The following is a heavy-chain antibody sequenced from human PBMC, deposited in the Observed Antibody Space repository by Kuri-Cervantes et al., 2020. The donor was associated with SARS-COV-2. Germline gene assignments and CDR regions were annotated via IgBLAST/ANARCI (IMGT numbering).Heavy chain of an antibody. CDR3: ARETLVVAAGRSIRGGFDS. Sequence: GESLKISCAASGFTFSDYALHWVRQAPGKGLEWLAVISYDGSNADSVKGRFTISRDNSKNTLFLQINSLRAEDTAVYYCARETLVVAAGRSIRGGFDSWGQRTLVTVSS. V-gene: IGHV3-30*04. CDR2: ISYDGSN. D-gene: IGHD2-2*01. J-gene: IGHJ5*01. CDR1: GFTFSDYA.